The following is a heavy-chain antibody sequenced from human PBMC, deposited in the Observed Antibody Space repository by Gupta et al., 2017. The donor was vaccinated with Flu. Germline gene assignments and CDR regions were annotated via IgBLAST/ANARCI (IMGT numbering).Heavy chain of an antibody. J-gene: IGHJ4*02. CDR3: VKDMGSSGVFDH. D-gene: IGHD3-10*01. Sequence: EPQLVDSGGYLVKRALCMQLSCAPSGFTFDDYTMHWVRQPPGKGLEWVSGIIWHSGRIDYADSVKGRFTISRDNAKNSLYLEMTSLRPEDTALYYCVKDMGSSGVFDHWGQGTLVTVSS. V-gene: IGHV3-9*01. CDR2: IIWHSGRI. CDR1: GFTFDDYT.